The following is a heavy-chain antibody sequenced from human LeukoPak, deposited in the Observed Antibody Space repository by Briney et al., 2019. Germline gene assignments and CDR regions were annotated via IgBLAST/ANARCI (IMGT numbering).Heavy chain of an antibody. CDR1: GGSISSYY. Sequence: SETLSLTCTVSGGSISSYYWSWIRQPPGKGLEWIGSIYYSGSTYYNPSLKSRVTISVDMSKNQFSLKLNSVTAADTAVYYCARRTVVTNFDYWGQGTLVTVSS. V-gene: IGHV4-59*04. CDR2: IYYSGST. CDR3: ARRTVVTNFDY. J-gene: IGHJ4*02. D-gene: IGHD4-23*01.